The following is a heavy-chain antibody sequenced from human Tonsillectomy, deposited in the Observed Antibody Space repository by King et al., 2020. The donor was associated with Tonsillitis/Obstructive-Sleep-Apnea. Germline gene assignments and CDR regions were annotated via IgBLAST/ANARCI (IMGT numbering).Heavy chain of an antibody. CDR3: AREEIVVVPAANYYYYYMDV. CDR1: GGSFSGYY. V-gene: IGHV4-34*01. CDR2: INHSGST. Sequence: QVQLQQWGAVLLKPSETLSLTCAVYGGSFSGYYWSWIRQPPGKGLEWIGEINHSGSTNYNPSLKSRVTISVDTSKNQFSLKLSSVTAADTAVYYCAREEIVVVPAANYYYYYMDVWGKGTTVTVSS. D-gene: IGHD2-2*01. J-gene: IGHJ6*03.